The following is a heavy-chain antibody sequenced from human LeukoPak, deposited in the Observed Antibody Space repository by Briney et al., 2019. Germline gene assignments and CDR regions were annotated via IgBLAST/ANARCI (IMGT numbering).Heavy chain of an antibody. Sequence: SETLSLTCTVSGGSISSYYWSWIRQPPGKGLEWIGYIYYSGSTNYNPSLKSRVTISVDTSKNQFSLKLSPVTAADTAVYYCARAYDSSGYNDYWGQGTLVTVSS. V-gene: IGHV4-59*01. CDR3: ARAYDSSGYNDY. CDR2: IYYSGST. D-gene: IGHD3-22*01. J-gene: IGHJ4*02. CDR1: GGSISSYY.